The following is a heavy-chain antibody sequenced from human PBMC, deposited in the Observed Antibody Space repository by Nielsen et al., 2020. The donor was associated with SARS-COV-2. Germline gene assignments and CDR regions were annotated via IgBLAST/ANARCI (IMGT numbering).Heavy chain of an antibody. CDR3: ARGGYCSSSSCYNAFDV. CDR1: GFIVSNNY. V-gene: IGHV3-53*04. J-gene: IGHJ3*01. CDR2: MYSAGTT. D-gene: IGHD2-2*03. Sequence: LSLTCAASGFIVSNNYMSWVRQAPGKGLEWVSVMYSAGTTYYADSVKGRFTISRHSSENSLYLQMNSLRADDTALYYCARGGYCSSSSCYNAFDVWGEGTMVSVSS.